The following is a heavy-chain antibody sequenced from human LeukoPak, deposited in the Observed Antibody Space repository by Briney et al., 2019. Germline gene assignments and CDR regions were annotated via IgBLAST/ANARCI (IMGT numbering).Heavy chain of an antibody. J-gene: IGHJ5*02. CDR2: IYTSGST. CDR1: GGSISSYY. D-gene: IGHD6-19*01. V-gene: IGHV4-4*07. Sequence: SETLSLTCTVSGGSISSYYWSWIRHPAGKGLEWIGRIYTSGSTNYNPSLKSRVTISVDKSKNQFSLKLSSVTAADTAVYYCARVTHSSGWYNWFDPWGQGTLVTVSS. CDR3: ARVTHSSGWYNWFDP.